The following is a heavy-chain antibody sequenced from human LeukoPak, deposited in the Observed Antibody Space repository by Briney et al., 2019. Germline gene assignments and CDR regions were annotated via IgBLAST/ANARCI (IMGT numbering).Heavy chain of an antibody. CDR1: GFTFSSYA. CDR3: AKGSEVRERCGMDV. J-gene: IGHJ6*02. V-gene: IGHV3-23*01. D-gene: IGHD3-10*01. Sequence: PGGSLRLSCAASGFTFSSYAMSWVRQAPGKGLEWVSAISGSGGSTYYADSVKGRFTISRDNSKNTLYLQMNSLRAEDTAVYYCAKGSEVRERCGMDVSGQGTTVTVSS. CDR2: ISGSGGST.